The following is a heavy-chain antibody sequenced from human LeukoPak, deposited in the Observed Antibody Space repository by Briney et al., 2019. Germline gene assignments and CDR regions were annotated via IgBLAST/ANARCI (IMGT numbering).Heavy chain of an antibody. CDR1: GFTFSSYW. Sequence: GGSLRLSCGASGFTFSSYWMHWVRQAPGKGLVWVSRINSDGSSTSYADSVKGRFTISRDNAKNTLYLQMNSLRAEDTAVYYCARAAFWSGYSLYNWFDPWGQGTLVTVSS. CDR2: INSDGSST. CDR3: ARAAFWSGYSLYNWFDP. J-gene: IGHJ5*02. D-gene: IGHD3-3*01. V-gene: IGHV3-74*01.